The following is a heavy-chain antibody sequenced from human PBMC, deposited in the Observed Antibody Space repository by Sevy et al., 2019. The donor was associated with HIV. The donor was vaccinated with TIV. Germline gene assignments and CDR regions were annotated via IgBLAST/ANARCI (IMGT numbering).Heavy chain of an antibody. D-gene: IGHD3-22*01. V-gene: IGHV4-61*01. CDR2: IYYSGST. J-gene: IGHJ4*02. Sequence: SETLSLTCTVSGGSVSSGSYYWSWIRQPPGKGLEWIGYIYYSGSTNYHPSLKSRVTISVDTSKNQFSLKLSSVTAADTAVYYCARVYTHITTNYFDYWGQGTLVTVSS. CDR3: ARVYTHITTNYFDY. CDR1: GGSVSSGSYY.